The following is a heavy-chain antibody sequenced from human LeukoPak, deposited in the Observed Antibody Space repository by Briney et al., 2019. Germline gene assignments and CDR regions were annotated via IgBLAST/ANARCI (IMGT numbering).Heavy chain of an antibody. Sequence: PTGGSLRLSCAASGFTFSNHWMHWVHQAPGKGLVWVSRISGDGSSTRYADSVKGRFTISRDNAKNTLFLQMNSLRAEDTAVYYCARGRDYGFDYWGQGTLVTVSS. V-gene: IGHV3-74*01. D-gene: IGHD4/OR15-4a*01. CDR2: ISGDGSST. CDR1: GFTFSNHW. CDR3: ARGRDYGFDY. J-gene: IGHJ4*02.